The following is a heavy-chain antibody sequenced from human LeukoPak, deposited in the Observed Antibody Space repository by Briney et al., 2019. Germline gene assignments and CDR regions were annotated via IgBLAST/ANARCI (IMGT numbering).Heavy chain of an antibody. V-gene: IGHV3-30-3*01. CDR1: GFTFSTYD. CDR2: ISYDGSNK. CDR3: ARDQGGSYIFDY. Sequence: GGSLRLSCAASGFTFSTYDMSWVRQAPGKGLEWVAVISYDGSNKYYADSVKGRFTISRDNSKNTLYLQMNSLRAEDTAVYYCARDQGGSYIFDYWGQGTLVTVSS. J-gene: IGHJ4*02. D-gene: IGHD1-26*01.